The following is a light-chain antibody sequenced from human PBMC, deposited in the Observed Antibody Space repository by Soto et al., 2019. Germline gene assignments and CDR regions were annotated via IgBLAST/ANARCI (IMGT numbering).Light chain of an antibody. CDR2: EVS. CDR3: SSYTTSNTLV. J-gene: IGLJ2*01. CDR1: SSDVGAYTY. V-gene: IGLV2-14*01. Sequence: QSALTQPASVSGSPGQSITISCTGTSSDVGAYTYVSWYQQHPGKAPKLMIFEVSDRPSGVSNRFSGSKSGNTVSLTISGLQAEDEADYYCSSYTTSNTLVFGGGTKVTVL.